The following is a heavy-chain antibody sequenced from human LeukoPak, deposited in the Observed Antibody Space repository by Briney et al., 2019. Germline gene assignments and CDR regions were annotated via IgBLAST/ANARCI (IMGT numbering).Heavy chain of an antibody. CDR1: GFTFSSYA. J-gene: IGHJ4*02. Sequence: PGGSLRLSCAASGFTFSSYAMHWVRQAPGKGLEWVAVISYDGSNKYYADSVKGRFTISRDNSKNTLYLQMNSLRAEDTAVYYCARAVAGTEYYFDYWGQGTLVTVSS. V-gene: IGHV3-30*04. CDR2: ISYDGSNK. D-gene: IGHD6-19*01. CDR3: ARAVAGTEYYFDY.